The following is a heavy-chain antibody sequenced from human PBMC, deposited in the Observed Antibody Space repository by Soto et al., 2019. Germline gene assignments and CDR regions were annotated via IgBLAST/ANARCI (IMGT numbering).Heavy chain of an antibody. V-gene: IGHV4-39*01. CDR2: IYYSGST. D-gene: IGHD2-15*01. CDR1: GGSISSSSYY. J-gene: IGHJ3*02. Sequence: QLQLQESGPGLVKPSETLSLTCTVSGGSISSSSYYWGWIRQPPGKGLEWIGSIYYSGSTYYNPSLKSRVTISVDTSKNQFSLKLSSVTAADTAVYYCARFAVDDAFDIWGQGTMVTVSS. CDR3: ARFAVDDAFDI.